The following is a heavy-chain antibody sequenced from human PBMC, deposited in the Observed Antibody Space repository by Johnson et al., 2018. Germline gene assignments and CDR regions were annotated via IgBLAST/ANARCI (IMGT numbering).Heavy chain of an antibody. CDR1: GFTVSTSY. CDR2: IYNGDST. V-gene: IGHV3-66*01. Sequence: VQLVESGGALVQPGGSLRLSCAASGFTVSTSYMSWVRQAPGKGLEWVSVIYNGDSTYYADSVKGRFTISRDNSKNTLYLQMNSLRAEDTAVYYCAKEPSSIVVLAFHIWGQGTMVTVSS. CDR3: AKEPSSIVVLAFHI. D-gene: IGHD3-22*01. J-gene: IGHJ3*02.